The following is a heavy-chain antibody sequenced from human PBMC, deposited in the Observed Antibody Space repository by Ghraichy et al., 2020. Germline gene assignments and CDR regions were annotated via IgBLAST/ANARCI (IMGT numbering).Heavy chain of an antibody. V-gene: IGHV3-23*01. J-gene: IGHJ4*02. D-gene: IGHD6-19*01. CDR3: VKSLGQQWSFDY. CDR2: ISHSGGTT. CDR1: GFTFTSYA. Sequence: GGSLRLSCAASGFTFTSYAMNWVHQAPGKGLEWVSSISHSGGTTYYADSVKGRFTLSRDNSEKTLYLQMNSLRVEDTAIYYCVKSLGQQWSFDYWGQGTLVTVSS.